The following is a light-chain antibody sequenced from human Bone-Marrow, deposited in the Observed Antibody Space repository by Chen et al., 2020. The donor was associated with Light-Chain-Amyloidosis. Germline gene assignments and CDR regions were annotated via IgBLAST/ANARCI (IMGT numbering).Light chain of an antibody. Sequence: QSVLTQPPSVSAAPGQKVIISSSGSTSNIGENVVSWYQQLPGSAPKLLIYENEQRSSGIPKRFSGSKSGTSATLAITGLQTGDEADYYCGSWDDSRTAGVFGGGTRVTVL. CDR2: ENE. CDR3: GSWDDSRTAGV. J-gene: IGLJ2*01. V-gene: IGLV1-51*01. CDR1: TSNIGENV.